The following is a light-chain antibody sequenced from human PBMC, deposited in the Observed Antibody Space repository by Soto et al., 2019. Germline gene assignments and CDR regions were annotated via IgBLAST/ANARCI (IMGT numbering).Light chain of an antibody. CDR2: GNS. CDR3: QSYDRSLSGVV. Sequence: QSVLTQPPSVSGAPGQRVTISCTGSSSNIGAGYDVHWYQQLPGTAPKLLIYGNSNRPSGVPDRFCGSKSGTSASLAITGLQAEDEADYYCQSYDRSLSGVVFGGGTKLTVL. CDR1: SSNIGAGYD. V-gene: IGLV1-40*01. J-gene: IGLJ2*01.